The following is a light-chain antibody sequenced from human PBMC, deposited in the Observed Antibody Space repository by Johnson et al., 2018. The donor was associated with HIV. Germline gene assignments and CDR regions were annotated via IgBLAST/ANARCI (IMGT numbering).Light chain of an antibody. V-gene: IGLV1-51*02. CDR2: ENN. J-gene: IGLJ1*01. CDR3: GTWDSSLIASYV. CDR1: SSNIGNNY. Sequence: QSVLTQPPSVSAAPGQKVTISCSGSSSNIGNNYVSWYQQLPGTAPKLLIYENNKRPSGIPDRFSGSKSGTSATLGITGLQTGDEAHYYCGTWDSSLIASYVFGTGTKVTVL.